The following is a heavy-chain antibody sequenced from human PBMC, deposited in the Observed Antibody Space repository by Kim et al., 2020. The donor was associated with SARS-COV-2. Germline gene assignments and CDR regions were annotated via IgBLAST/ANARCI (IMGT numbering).Heavy chain of an antibody. CDR2: ISSSSSYT. Sequence: GGSLRLSCAASGFTFSDYYMSWIRQAPGKGLEWVSYISSSSSYTNYADSVKGRFTISRDNAKNSLYLQMNSLRAEDTAVYYCARLPTRGTKYYFDYWGQGTLVTVSS. V-gene: IGHV3-11*03. D-gene: IGHD1-26*01. CDR1: GFTFSDYY. CDR3: ARLPTRGTKYYFDY. J-gene: IGHJ4*02.